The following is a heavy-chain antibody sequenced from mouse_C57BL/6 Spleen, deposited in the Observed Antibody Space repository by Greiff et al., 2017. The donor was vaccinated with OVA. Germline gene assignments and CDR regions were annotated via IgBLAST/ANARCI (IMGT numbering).Heavy chain of an antibody. CDR2: ISDGGSYT. V-gene: IGHV5-4*03. D-gene: IGHD2-4*01. J-gene: IGHJ3*01. CDR1: GFTFSSYA. CDR3: ARGDDYDGFAY. Sequence: EVKVVESGGGLVKPGGSLKLSCAASGFTFSSYAMSWVRQTPEKRLEWVATISDGGSYTYYPDNVKGRFTISRDNAKNNLYLQMSHLKSEDTAMYYCARGDDYDGFAYWGQGTLVTVSA.